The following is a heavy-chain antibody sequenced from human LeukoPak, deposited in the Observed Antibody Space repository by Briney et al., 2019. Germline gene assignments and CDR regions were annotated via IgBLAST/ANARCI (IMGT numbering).Heavy chain of an antibody. Sequence: PGGSLRLSCAASGFTFSSYGMHWVRQAPGKGLEWVAVISYDGSNKYYADSVKGRFTISRDNSKNTLYLQMNSLRAEDTAVYYCAKDGRYYDSSGYPSAWGQGTLVHVSS. CDR1: GFTFSSYG. J-gene: IGHJ5*02. CDR2: ISYDGSNK. V-gene: IGHV3-30*18. D-gene: IGHD3-22*01. CDR3: AKDGRYYDSSGYPSA.